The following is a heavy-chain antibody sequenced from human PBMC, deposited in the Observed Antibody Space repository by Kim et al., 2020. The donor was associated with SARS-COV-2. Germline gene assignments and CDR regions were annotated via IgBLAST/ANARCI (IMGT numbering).Heavy chain of an antibody. V-gene: IGHV3-30*02. CDR3: AKDLRHSGSYYYYGMDV. J-gene: IGHJ6*02. Sequence: VQGRFTISRDNSKNPLYLQMNSLRAEDTAVYYCAKDLRHSGSYYYYGMDVWGQGTTVTVSS. D-gene: IGHD1-26*01.